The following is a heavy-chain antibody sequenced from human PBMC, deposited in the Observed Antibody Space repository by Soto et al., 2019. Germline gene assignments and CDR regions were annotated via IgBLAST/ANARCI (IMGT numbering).Heavy chain of an antibody. D-gene: IGHD3-10*01. CDR1: GGSISSGDYY. V-gene: IGHV4-30-4*01. J-gene: IGHJ5*02. Sequence: SETLSLTCTVSGGSISSGDYYWSWIRQPPGKGLEWIGYIYYSGSTYYNPSLKSRVTISVDTSKNQFSLKLSSVTAADTAVYYCARDLGRKYYYGSGSYNWFDPWGQGTLVTVSS. CDR3: ARDLGRKYYYGSGSYNWFDP. CDR2: IYYSGST.